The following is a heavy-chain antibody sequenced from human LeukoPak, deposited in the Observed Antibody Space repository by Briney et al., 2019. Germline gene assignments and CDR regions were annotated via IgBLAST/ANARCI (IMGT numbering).Heavy chain of an antibody. CDR3: ARDGGIIRFGGQDV. V-gene: IGHV3-7*01. CDR2: MNRDGSEK. J-gene: IGHJ6*02. Sequence: AGGSLRPSCAASGFTFSSYWMSWVRQAPGKGLEWVANMNRDGSEKNYVDSIKGRFTISRDNAANSLYLQMNSLRVEDTAVYYCARDGGIIRFGGQDVWGQGTTVIVS. CDR1: GFTFSSYW. D-gene: IGHD3-16*01.